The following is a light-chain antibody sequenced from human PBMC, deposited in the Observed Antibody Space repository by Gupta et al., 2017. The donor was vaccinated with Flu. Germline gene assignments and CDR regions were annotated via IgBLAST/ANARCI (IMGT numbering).Light chain of an antibody. CDR2: GAS. J-gene: IGKJ2*01. CDR3: QQVNSSPYT. V-gene: IGKV3-20*01. CDR1: QSVHNNY. Sequence: TLSLSPGERATLSCRASQSVHNNYLAWYQQKLGQPPRLLIYGASTRATGIPDRFSGSGSGTDFTLTISRLEPEDFAVYFCQQVNSSPYTFGQGTKLEIK.